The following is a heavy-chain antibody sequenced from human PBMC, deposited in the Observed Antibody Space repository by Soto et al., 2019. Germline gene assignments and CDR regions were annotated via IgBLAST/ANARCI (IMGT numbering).Heavy chain of an antibody. Sequence: SATLSLTRPVHRPSIRNSYWRWIRQPAGKGLEWLGRIYASGTTNYNPSLKSRVIMSVDTSKNQFSLKLSSVTAADTAVYYCARETTDWMRFDYWGQGIMVT. J-gene: IGHJ4*02. CDR3: ARETTDWMRFDY. D-gene: IGHD3-9*01. CDR2: IYASGTT. CDR1: RPSIRNSY. V-gene: IGHV4-4*07.